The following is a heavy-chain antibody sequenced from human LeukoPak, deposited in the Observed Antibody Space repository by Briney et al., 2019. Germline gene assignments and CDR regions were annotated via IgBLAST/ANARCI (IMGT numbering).Heavy chain of an antibody. CDR3: AKDVVVVPAATDY. CDR2: ISGSGGST. CDR1: GFTFSYYA. V-gene: IGHV3-23*01. Sequence: GRSLRLSCAASGFTFSYYAMHWVRQAPGKGLEWASAISGSGGSTYYADSVKGRFTISRDNSKNTLYLQMNSLRAEDTAVYYCAKDVVVVPAATDYWGQGTLVTVSS. J-gene: IGHJ4*02. D-gene: IGHD2-2*01.